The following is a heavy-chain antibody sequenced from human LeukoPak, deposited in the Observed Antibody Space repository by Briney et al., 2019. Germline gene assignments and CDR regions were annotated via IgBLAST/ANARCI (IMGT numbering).Heavy chain of an antibody. V-gene: IGHV3-53*01. J-gene: IGHJ3*01. CDR1: GLTVSSND. Sequence: GGSLRLSCAASGLTVSSNDMSWVRQAPGKGLEWVSFIYNGDNTYYADSVKGRFTISRDNAKNTLYLQMNSLRAVDTAMYYCTKSGPPDPYWGQGTMVTVSS. CDR2: IYNGDNT. D-gene: IGHD1-14*01. CDR3: TKSGPPDPY.